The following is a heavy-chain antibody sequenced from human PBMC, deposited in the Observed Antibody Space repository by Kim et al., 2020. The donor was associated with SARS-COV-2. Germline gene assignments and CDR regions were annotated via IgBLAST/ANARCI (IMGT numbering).Heavy chain of an antibody. J-gene: IGHJ6*02. CDR1: GFGFDTHS. V-gene: IGHV3-21*01. CDR3: ARGGYCSSNSCYFYYYALDV. D-gene: IGHD2-2*01. Sequence: GGSLRLSCAASGFGFDTHSMNWVRQAPGKGLEWVSSIGGTSNYIYYADSVKGRFTISRDNAKNSLFLQMNSLRAEDTAVYYCARGGYCSSNSCYFYYYALDVWGQGTTVTVSS. CDR2: IGGTSNYI.